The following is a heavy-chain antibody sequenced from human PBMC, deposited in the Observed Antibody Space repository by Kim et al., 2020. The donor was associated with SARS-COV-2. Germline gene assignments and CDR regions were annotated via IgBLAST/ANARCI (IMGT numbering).Heavy chain of an antibody. Sequence: SETLSLTCAVYGGSFSGYYWSWIRQPPGKGLEWIGEINHSGSTNYNPSLKSRVTISVDTSKNQFSLKLSSVTAAETAVDYCARGGVAGNLLGFCYYGMDV. CDR3: ARGGVAGNLLGFCYYGMDV. D-gene: IGHD3-16*01. CDR1: GGSFSGYY. CDR2: INHSGST. J-gene: IGHJ6*01. V-gene: IGHV4-34*01.